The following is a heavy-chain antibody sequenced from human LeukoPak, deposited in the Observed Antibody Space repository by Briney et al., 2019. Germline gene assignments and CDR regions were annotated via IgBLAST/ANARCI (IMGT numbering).Heavy chain of an antibody. V-gene: IGHV3-33*01. CDR3: ARASGSYEN. D-gene: IGHD1-26*01. CDR2: ICNDGSNK. J-gene: IGHJ4*02. CDR1: GFTFSTYG. Sequence: PGRSLRLSCAASGFTFSTYGMHWVRHAPGKGLEWVAVICNDGSNKYYQDSLKGRFTISRHNSKKTLYLQMNSLVVEATAVYYCARASGSYENWGQGTLVTVSS.